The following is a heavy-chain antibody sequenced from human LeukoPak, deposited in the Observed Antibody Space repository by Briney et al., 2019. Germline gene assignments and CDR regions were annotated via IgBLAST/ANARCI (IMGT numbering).Heavy chain of an antibody. V-gene: IGHV3-7*03. CDR1: GFTFSDYY. CDR2: IKQDGSEK. J-gene: IGHJ4*02. Sequence: GSLRLSCAASGFTFSDYYMSWIRQAPGKGLEWVANIKQDGSEKYFVDSVKGRFTISRDNAKNSLYLQMNSLRAEDTAVYYCARGRSRATLGPYYDFWSGYGPFDYWGQGTLVTVSS. D-gene: IGHD3-3*01. CDR3: ARGRSRATLGPYYDFWSGYGPFDY.